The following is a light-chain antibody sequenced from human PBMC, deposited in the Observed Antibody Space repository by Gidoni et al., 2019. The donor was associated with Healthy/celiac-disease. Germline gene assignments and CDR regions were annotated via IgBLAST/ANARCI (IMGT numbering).Light chain of an antibody. J-gene: IGKJ1*01. CDR1: QSISSW. CDR3: QQYNSYSRT. CDR2: KAS. Sequence: DIQITQSPSTLSASVGDRVTITCRASQSISSWLAWYQQKPGKAPKLLIYKASSLESGVPSRFSGSGSGTEFTLTISSLQPDDFATYYCQQYNSYSRTFGQXTKVEIK. V-gene: IGKV1-5*03.